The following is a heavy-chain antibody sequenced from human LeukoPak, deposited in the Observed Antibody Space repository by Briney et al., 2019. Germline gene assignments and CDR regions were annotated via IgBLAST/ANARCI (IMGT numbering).Heavy chain of an antibody. Sequence: SETLCLTCSVSGGSISSDYWAWIRQPPGKGLDWIGYMFYTGSTNYNPSLKSRVTISLATSKKQSSLNLCSVAAADTAVYSCAKVSVVYGMDVWGRGTTVTVSS. V-gene: IGHV4-59*01. CDR1: GGSISSDY. J-gene: IGHJ6*02. CDR2: MFYTGST. CDR3: AKVSVVYGMDV.